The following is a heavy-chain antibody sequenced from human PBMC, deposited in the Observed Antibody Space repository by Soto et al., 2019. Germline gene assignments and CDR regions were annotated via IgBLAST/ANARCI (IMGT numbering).Heavy chain of an antibody. J-gene: IGHJ5*02. CDR2: IYYSGST. CDR1: GGSISSSSYY. CDR3: ARHRARNWFDP. D-gene: IGHD6-6*01. V-gene: IGHV4-39*01. Sequence: SETLSLTCIVSGGSISSSSYYWGWIRQPPGKGLEWIGSIYYSGSTYYNPSLKSRVTISVDTSKNQFSLKLSSVTAADTAAFYCARHRARNWFDPWGQGTLVTVSS.